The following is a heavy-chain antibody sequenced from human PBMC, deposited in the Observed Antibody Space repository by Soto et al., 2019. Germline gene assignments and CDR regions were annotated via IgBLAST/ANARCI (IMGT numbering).Heavy chain of an antibody. V-gene: IGHV4-59*01. D-gene: IGHD3-9*01. Sequence: PSETLSLTCTLSGGSISNYYWTWIRQTPGKGLEWIGYVYYSGNTNYNPSLKSRVSISVDMSKNQFSLELRSVTAADTAMYYCARVRWLSEYDILTGYYIFDQWGRGTLVTSPQ. CDR3: ARVRWLSEYDILTGYYIFDQ. CDR1: GGSISNYY. J-gene: IGHJ4*02. CDR2: VYYSGNT.